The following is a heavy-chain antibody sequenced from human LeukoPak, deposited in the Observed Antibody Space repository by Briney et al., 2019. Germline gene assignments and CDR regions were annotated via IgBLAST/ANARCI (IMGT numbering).Heavy chain of an antibody. CDR3: ARGRGESYYDSSGYYCYFDY. Sequence: GASVKVSCKASGYTFTSYGISWVRQAPGQGHEWMGWISAYNGNTNYAQKLQGRATMTTDTSTSTAYMELRSLRSDDTAVYYCARGRGESYYDSSGYYCYFDYWGQGTLVTVSS. CDR2: ISAYNGNT. J-gene: IGHJ4*02. CDR1: GYTFTSYG. V-gene: IGHV1-18*01. D-gene: IGHD3-22*01.